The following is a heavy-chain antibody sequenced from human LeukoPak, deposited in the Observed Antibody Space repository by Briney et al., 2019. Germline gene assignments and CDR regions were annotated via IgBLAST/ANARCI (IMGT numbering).Heavy chain of an antibody. V-gene: IGHV1-2*02. J-gene: IGHJ6*02. D-gene: IGHD7-27*01. CDR1: GFSLTGYY. CDR2: INPNNGGT. Sequence: ASGKVSCKASGFSLTGYYMHWVRQAPGQGLEWMGWINPNNGGTNYAQKFQGRVTMTTDTSISTAYMDLRRLSSDDTAVYYCAREVGSMDVWGQGTTVTVS. CDR3: AREVGSMDV.